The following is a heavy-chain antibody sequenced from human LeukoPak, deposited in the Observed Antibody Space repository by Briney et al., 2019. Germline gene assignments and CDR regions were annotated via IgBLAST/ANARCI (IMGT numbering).Heavy chain of an antibody. Sequence: GGSLRLSCAASGFTFSSYWMSWVRHAPGKGLEWVSGINWNGGSTGYADSVKGRFTISRDNAKNTLYLQMNSLRTEDTAVYYCAKDRRYFDWLFYFDYWGQGTLVTVSS. CDR3: AKDRRYFDWLFYFDY. J-gene: IGHJ4*02. CDR2: INWNGGST. V-gene: IGHV3-20*04. CDR1: GFTFSSYW. D-gene: IGHD3-9*01.